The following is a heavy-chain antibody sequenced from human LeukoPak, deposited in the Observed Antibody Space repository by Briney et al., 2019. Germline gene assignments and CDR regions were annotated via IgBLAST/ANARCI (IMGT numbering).Heavy chain of an antibody. Sequence: GGSLRPSCAASGFTFSSYAMHWVRQAPGKGLEWVAVISYDGSNKYYADSVKGRFTISRDNSKNTLYLQMNSLRAEDTAVYYCARDLGDLMAYLDYWGQGTLVTVSS. V-gene: IGHV3-30-3*01. CDR1: GFTFSSYA. D-gene: IGHD3-16*01. CDR2: ISYDGSNK. J-gene: IGHJ4*02. CDR3: ARDLGDLMAYLDY.